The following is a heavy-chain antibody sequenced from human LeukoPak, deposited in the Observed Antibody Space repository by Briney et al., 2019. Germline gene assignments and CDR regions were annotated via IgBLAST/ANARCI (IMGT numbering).Heavy chain of an antibody. J-gene: IGHJ5*02. CDR2: ISSSSSYI. D-gene: IGHD5-24*01. CDR3: ARDGEMATIGWFDP. V-gene: IGHV3-21*01. CDR1: GFTLSSYS. Sequence: PGGSLRLSCADSGFTLSSYSMNWVRQAPGKGLEWVSSISSSSSYIYYADSVKGRFTISRDNAKNSLYLQRNSLRAEDTAVYYCARDGEMATIGWFDPWGQGTLVTVSS.